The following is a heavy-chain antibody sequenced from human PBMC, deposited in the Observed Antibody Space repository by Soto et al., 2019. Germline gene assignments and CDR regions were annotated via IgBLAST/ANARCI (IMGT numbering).Heavy chain of an antibody. V-gene: IGHV5-51*01. J-gene: IGHJ4*02. Sequence: GESLKISCEGSGYNFNTYWIGWVRQMPGKGLEWMALIYPGDSDTRYSPSFEGQVTLSVDRSISTAYLQWSSLKASDTAIYYCATSTVSYVDIVSSTTRGYFDHWGQGTLVTVSS. CDR3: ATSTVSYVDIVSSTTRGYFDH. CDR2: IYPGDSDT. CDR1: GYNFNTYW. D-gene: IGHD5-12*01.